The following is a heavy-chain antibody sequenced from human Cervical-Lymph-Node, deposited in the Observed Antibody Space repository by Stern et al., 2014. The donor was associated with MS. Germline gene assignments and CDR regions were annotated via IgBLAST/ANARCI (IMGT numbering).Heavy chain of an antibody. CDR1: GDTFASYP. CDR3: ANPLPYAN. V-gene: IGHV1-46*03. D-gene: IGHD4-17*01. J-gene: IGHJ1*01. Sequence: QVQLVQSGSEVKKPGASVKVSCKASGDTFASYPIHWLRQAPGQGFVWMGIVNPTDGRTSYAQTVKGRVTLTRDTSTRTVYMELISLRTEDTAMYFCANPLPYANWGQGTRVTVSS. CDR2: VNPTDGRT.